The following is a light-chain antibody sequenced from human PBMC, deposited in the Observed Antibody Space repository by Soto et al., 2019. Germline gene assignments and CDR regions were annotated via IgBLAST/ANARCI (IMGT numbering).Light chain of an antibody. J-gene: IGKJ1*01. CDR3: QQSYSTPRT. V-gene: IGKV1-39*01. Sequence: DIQMTQSPSSLSASVGDRVTITCRASQSISSYLNWYQQKPGKAPKLLIYAASSLQSGVPSRFSGSGSRTDFTLTISSLQPEDFATYYSQQSYSTPRTYGQGTKVDIK. CDR2: AAS. CDR1: QSISSY.